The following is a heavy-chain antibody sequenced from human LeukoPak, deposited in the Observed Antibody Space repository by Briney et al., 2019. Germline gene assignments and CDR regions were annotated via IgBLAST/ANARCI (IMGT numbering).Heavy chain of an antibody. Sequence: SETLSLTCTVSGGSISSYYWSWIRQPPGKGLEWIGYIYYSGSTNYNPALKSRVTISVDTSKNQFSLKLSSVTAADTAVYYCARQALFFDYWGQGTLVTVSS. CDR3: ARQALFFDY. V-gene: IGHV4-59*08. CDR2: IYYSGST. CDR1: GGSISSYY. J-gene: IGHJ4*02.